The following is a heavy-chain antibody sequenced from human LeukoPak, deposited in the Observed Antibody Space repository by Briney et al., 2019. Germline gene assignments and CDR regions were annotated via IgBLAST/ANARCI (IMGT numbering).Heavy chain of an antibody. Sequence: GGSLRLSCAASGFTFSDYYMSWIRQAPGKGLEWVSYISSSGSTIYYADSVKGRFTISRDNAKNSLYLQMNSLRAEDTAVYYCAKFARLIVVVPAAMSWSQGTLVTVSS. V-gene: IGHV3-11*01. J-gene: IGHJ5*02. CDR1: GFTFSDYY. CDR3: AKFARLIVVVPAAMS. D-gene: IGHD2-2*01. CDR2: ISSSGSTI.